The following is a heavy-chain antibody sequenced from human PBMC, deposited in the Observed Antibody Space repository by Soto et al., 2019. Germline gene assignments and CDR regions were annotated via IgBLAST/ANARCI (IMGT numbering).Heavy chain of an antibody. CDR3: ATNPSRWLLQAY. CDR2: IDPSDSYT. V-gene: IGHV5-10-1*01. J-gene: IGHJ4*02. Sequence: GESLKISCKGSGYSFTSYWISWVRQMPGKGLEWMGRIDPSDSYTNYSPSFQGHVTISADKSISTAYLQWSSLKASDTAMYYCATNPSRWLLQAYWGQGTLVTVSS. D-gene: IGHD3-22*01. CDR1: GYSFTSYW.